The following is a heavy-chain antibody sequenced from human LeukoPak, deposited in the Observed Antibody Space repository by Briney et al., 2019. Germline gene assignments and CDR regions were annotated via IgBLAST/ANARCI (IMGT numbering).Heavy chain of an antibody. CDR3: AKDVDYAPDYYYMDV. Sequence: GSSLRLSCAASGFTFSSYGMHWVRQAPGKGLEWVAVISYDGSNKYYADSVKGRFTISRDNSKNTLYLQMNSLRAEDTAVYYCAKDVDYAPDYYYMDVWGKGTTVTVSS. V-gene: IGHV3-30*18. J-gene: IGHJ6*03. CDR2: ISYDGSNK. CDR1: GFTFSSYG. D-gene: IGHD4/OR15-4a*01.